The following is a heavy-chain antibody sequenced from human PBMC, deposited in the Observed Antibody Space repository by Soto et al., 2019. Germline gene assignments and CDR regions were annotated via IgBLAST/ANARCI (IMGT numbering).Heavy chain of an antibody. J-gene: IGHJ4*02. CDR1: GGSFSGYD. CDR3: ARGTVDTFDY. Sequence: QVQLQQWGAGLLKPSETLSLTCAVYGGSFSGYDWSWIRQPPGKGLEWIGEINHSGSTNYNPSLKSRVPISVDTSKNQFSLTLSYVTAADTAVYYCARGTVDTFDYWGQGTLVTVSS. V-gene: IGHV4-34*01. D-gene: IGHD5-18*01. CDR2: INHSGST.